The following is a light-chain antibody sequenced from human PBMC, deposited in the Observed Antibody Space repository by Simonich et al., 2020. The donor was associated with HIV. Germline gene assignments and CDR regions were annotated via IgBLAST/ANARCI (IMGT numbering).Light chain of an antibody. J-gene: IGKJ5*01. CDR2: KVS. CDR3: LQGTHWPIA. Sequence: DVVMTQSPLSLPVTLGQPASISCRSSQSLVHSDGNTYLTWFQQRPGQSPRRLIYKVSNRDSGVPDRFSGSGSGTDFTLKISRVEAEDIGVYYCLQGTHWPIAFGQGTRLEIK. V-gene: IGKV2-30*02. CDR1: QSLVHSDGNTY.